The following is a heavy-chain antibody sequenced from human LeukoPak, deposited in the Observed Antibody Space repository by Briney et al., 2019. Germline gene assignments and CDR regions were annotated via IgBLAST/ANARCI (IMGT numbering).Heavy chain of an antibody. V-gene: IGHV4-34*01. CDR2: INHSGST. CDR1: GGSFSGYY. Sequence: PSDTLSLTCAVYGGSFSGYYWSWIRQPPGKGLEWIGEINHSGSTNYNPSLNSRVTISVDTSTNQVSLKLSSVTAADTAVYYCARGKEVTTVTGTPIDYWGQGTLVTVSS. D-gene: IGHD4-17*01. CDR3: ARGKEVTTVTGTPIDY. J-gene: IGHJ4*02.